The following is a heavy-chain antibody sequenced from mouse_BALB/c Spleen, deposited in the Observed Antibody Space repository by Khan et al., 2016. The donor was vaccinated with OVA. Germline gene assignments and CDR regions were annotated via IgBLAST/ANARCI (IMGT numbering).Heavy chain of an antibody. J-gene: IGHJ1*01. V-gene: IGHV9-1*02. CDR2: INTYTGEP. CDR1: GYTFTNYG. CDR3: ARITYYWCSDG. Sequence: QIQLVQSGPELKKPGETVKISCKASGYTFTNYGMNWVKQAPGKGLKWMGWINTYTGEPTYADDFKGRFVFSLETSASTAYLQISNLKNEDMTTNVCARITYYWCSDGWGAGTTVTVSS.